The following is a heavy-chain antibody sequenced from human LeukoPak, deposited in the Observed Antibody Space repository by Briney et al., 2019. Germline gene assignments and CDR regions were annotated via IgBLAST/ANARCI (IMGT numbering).Heavy chain of an antibody. CDR1: GFSFSSYG. CDR2: IWYDGSNK. CDR3: ARDTVTTDYFDY. J-gene: IGHJ4*02. V-gene: IGHV3-33*01. D-gene: IGHD4-11*01. Sequence: QSGGSLRLSCAASGFSFSSYGMHWVRQAPGKGLEWVALIWYDGSNKYYADSVKGRFTVSRDNSKNTLYLQMNSLRAEDTAVYYCARDTVTTDYFDYWGQGTLVTVSS.